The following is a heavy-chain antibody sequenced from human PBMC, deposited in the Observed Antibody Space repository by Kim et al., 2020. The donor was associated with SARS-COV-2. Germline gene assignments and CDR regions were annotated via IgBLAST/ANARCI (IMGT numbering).Heavy chain of an antibody. D-gene: IGHD5-12*01. CDR3: ASCFDPFESGYPMWCGF. CDR1: GGSINTGDYY. Sequence: SETLSLTCSVSGGSINTGDYYWSWIRQSPGKGLEWIGHIFYSGSTFYNPSLKSPFTMSIDTSKNQFSLTLTSVTAADTAVYYCASCFDPFESGYPMWCGFWGQGTLVTVSA. V-gene: IGHV4-30-4*01. J-gene: IGHJ4*02. CDR2: IFYSGST.